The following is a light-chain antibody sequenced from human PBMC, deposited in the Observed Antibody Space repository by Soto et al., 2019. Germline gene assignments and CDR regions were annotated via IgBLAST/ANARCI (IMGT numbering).Light chain of an antibody. CDR3: SSYSSTTLV. Sequence: QSVLTQPASVSGSPGQSITISCTGTSSDVGGHDYVSWYQQHPGKAPKLIIYEVRNRPSGVSNRFSGSKSGSTASLTISGLQAEDEADYYCSSYSSTTLVFGTGTKVTVL. J-gene: IGLJ1*01. CDR2: EVR. V-gene: IGLV2-14*01. CDR1: SSDVGGHDY.